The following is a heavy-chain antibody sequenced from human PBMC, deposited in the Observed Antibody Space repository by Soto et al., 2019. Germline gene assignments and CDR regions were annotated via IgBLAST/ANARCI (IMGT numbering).Heavy chain of an antibody. CDR3: AKDPVPAATQGYYGMDV. CDR1: GFTFSSYG. CDR2: ISYDGSNK. D-gene: IGHD2-2*01. V-gene: IGHV3-30*18. Sequence: QVQLVESGGGVVQPGRSLRLSCAASGFTFSSYGMHWVRQAPGKGLEWVAVISYDGSNKYYADSVKGRFTISRDNSKNTRYLQMNSLRAEDTAVYYCAKDPVPAATQGYYGMDVWGQGTTVTVSS. J-gene: IGHJ6*02.